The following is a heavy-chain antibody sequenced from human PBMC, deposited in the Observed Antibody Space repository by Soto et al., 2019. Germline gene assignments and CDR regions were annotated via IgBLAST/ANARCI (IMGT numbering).Heavy chain of an antibody. CDR3: ARSLFLASTDTEPFDY. V-gene: IGHV3-23*04. J-gene: IGHJ4*02. D-gene: IGHD3-3*02. Sequence: EVQLVESGGGLVQPGGSLVLSRAASRFTFSSYAMSWVRQAPGKGLEWVSSISGGGNDAYYADSVKGRFTISRDNSQNTLYLQMSSLRADDTAVYYCARSLFLASTDTEPFDYWGQGALVTVSS. CDR2: ISGGGNDA. CDR1: RFTFSSYA.